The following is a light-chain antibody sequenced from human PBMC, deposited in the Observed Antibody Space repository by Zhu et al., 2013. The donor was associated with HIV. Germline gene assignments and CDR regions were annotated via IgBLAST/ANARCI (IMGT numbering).Light chain of an antibody. CDR1: QGINNW. J-gene: IGKJ2*01. CDR2: DVS. CDR3: QQSYTTPYA. V-gene: IGKV1-12*01. Sequence: DIQMTQSPSSVSAYVGDRVTITCRASQGINNWLVWYQQKPGKAPNLLIYDVSSLPSGVPSRFSGSGSGTDFTLTISSLQPEDFATYYCQQSYTTPYAFGQGTKLEIK.